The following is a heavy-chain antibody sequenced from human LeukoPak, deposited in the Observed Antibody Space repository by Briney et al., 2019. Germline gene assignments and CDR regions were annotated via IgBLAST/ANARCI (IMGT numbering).Heavy chain of an antibody. CDR3: ARRHSSSWYPGYDY. CDR2: IYSSGNT. CDR1: GGSVSPWY. J-gene: IGHJ4*02. Sequence: ETLSLTCTVSGGSVSPWYWSWIRQPPGKGLEWIGYIYSSGNTNYNPSLKSRVTISIDTSENQLSLKLSFMTAADTAMYYCARRHSSSWYPGYDYWGQGTLVTVSS. D-gene: IGHD6-13*01. V-gene: IGHV4-59*02.